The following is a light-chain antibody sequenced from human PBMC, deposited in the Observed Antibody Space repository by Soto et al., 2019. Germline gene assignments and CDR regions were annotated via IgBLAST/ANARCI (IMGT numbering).Light chain of an antibody. J-gene: IGKJ3*01. CDR2: DAS. CDR3: QQYDNLPFT. V-gene: IGKV1-33*01. CDR1: QDISNY. Sequence: DIQMTQSPSSLSESVGDRVTITCQASQDISNYLNWYQQKPGKAPKLLIYDASNLETGAPSRFSGSGSGTDFTFTISSLQPEDIATYYCQQYDNLPFTFGPGTKVDIK.